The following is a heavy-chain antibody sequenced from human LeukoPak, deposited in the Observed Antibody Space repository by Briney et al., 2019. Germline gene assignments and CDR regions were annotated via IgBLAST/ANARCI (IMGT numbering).Heavy chain of an antibody. V-gene: IGHV3-23*01. J-gene: IGHJ4*02. CDR1: GFTFSSYG. D-gene: IGHD2-2*01. CDR3: ARAAAACSSTSCYGHY. CDR2: ISGNGRDT. Sequence: GGSLRLSCAASGFTFSSYGMHWVRQAPGKGLEWVSAISGNGRDTYHTDSVKGRFTISRDNSKNTLYLQMHSLRAEDTAIYYCARAAAACSSTSCYGHYWGQGTLVTVSS.